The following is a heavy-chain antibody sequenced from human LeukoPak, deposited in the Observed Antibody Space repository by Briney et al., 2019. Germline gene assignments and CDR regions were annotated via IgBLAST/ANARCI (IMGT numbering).Heavy chain of an antibody. CDR1: GYSFTSYW. Sequence: GESLKISCKGSGYSFTSYWIGWVRQMPGKGPELMGIIYPGDSDTRYSPSFQGQVTISADKSISTAYLQWSSLKASDTAMYYCARHGGTTVVTLDYWGQGTLVTVSS. CDR3: ARHGGTTVVTLDY. CDR2: IYPGDSDT. D-gene: IGHD4-23*01. V-gene: IGHV5-51*01. J-gene: IGHJ4*02.